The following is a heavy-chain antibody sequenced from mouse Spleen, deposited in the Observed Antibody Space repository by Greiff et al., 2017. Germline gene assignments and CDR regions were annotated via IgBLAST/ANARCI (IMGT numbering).Heavy chain of an antibody. V-gene: IGHV1-47*01. Sequence: VKLVESGAELVKPGASVKMSCKASGYTFTTYPIEWMKQNHGKSLEWIGNFHPYNDDTKYNEKFKGKATLTVEKSSSTVYLELSRLTSDDSAVYYCARSDLYYDAAWFAYWGQGTLVTVSA. D-gene: IGHD1-1*01. CDR2: FHPYNDDT. J-gene: IGHJ3*01. CDR3: ARSDLYYDAAWFAY. CDR1: GYTFTTYP.